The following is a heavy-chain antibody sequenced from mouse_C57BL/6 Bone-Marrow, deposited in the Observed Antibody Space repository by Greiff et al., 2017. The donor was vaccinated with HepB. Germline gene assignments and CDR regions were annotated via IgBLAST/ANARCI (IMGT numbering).Heavy chain of an antibody. Sequence: QVQLKQSGAELVRPGTSVKVSCKASGYAFTNYLIEWVKQRPGQGLEWIGVINPGSGGTNYNEKFKGKATLTADKSSSTAYMQLSSLTSEDSAVYFCARSIYYYGSSHDYWGQGTTLTVSS. D-gene: IGHD1-1*01. CDR3: ARSIYYYGSSHDY. CDR1: GYAFTNYL. J-gene: IGHJ2*01. V-gene: IGHV1-54*01. CDR2: INPGSGGT.